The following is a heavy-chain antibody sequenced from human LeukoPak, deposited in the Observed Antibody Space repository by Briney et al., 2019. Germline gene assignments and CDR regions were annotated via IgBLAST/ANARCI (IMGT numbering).Heavy chain of an antibody. CDR3: AKDPVDLYYFDY. CDR2: ISSSGGST. J-gene: IGHJ4*02. D-gene: IGHD5-12*01. V-gene: IGHV3-23*01. Sequence: GGSLRLSCAASGFTFRSYAMIWVRQAPGKGLEWVSGISSSGGSTHYADSVKGRFTISRDNSKSTLYLQMDSLRAEDTAVHYCAKDPVDLYYFDYWGQGTLVTVSS. CDR1: GFTFRSYA.